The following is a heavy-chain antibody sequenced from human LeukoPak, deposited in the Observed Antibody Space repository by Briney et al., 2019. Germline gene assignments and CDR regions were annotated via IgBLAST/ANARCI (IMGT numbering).Heavy chain of an antibody. V-gene: IGHV1-69*05. J-gene: IGHJ4*02. D-gene: IGHD2-2*01. Sequence: SVKVSRKASGGTFSSYAISWVRQAPGQGLEWMGGIIPIFGTANYAQKFQGRVTITTDESTSTAYMELSSLRSEDTAVYYCARGKYCSSTSCDRSFYYWGQGTLVTVSS. CDR1: GGTFSSYA. CDR2: IIPIFGTA. CDR3: ARGKYCSSTSCDRSFYY.